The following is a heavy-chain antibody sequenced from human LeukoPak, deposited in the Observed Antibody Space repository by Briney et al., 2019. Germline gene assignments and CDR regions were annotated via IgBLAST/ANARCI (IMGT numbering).Heavy chain of an antibody. Sequence: GGSLRLSCAASGFTFSIYGMSWFRQAPGKGLEWVALIRKDGSEKNYVDSVKGRFTISRDNTKNSVYLQMNSLRGEDTGVYYCAMDSYGPDDYCGQGTLVTVSS. J-gene: IGHJ4*02. CDR3: AMDSYGPDDY. CDR2: IRKDGSEK. CDR1: GFTFSIYG. V-gene: IGHV3-7*04. D-gene: IGHD3-16*01.